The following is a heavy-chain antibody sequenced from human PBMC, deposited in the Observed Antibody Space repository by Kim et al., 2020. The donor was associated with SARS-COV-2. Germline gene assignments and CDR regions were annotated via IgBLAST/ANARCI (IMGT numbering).Heavy chain of an antibody. CDR3: ASPRWGFLGGMDA. Sequence: SVKVSCKASGFTFTTSAVQWVRQTRGQRLEWIGWIVVGSGNTKYAQKFQERVTITRDMSTSTAYMELSSLRSEDTAVYYFASPRWGFLGGMDAWGQGTRVTFSS. D-gene: IGHD2-21*01. CDR2: IVVGSGNT. V-gene: IGHV1-58*01. CDR1: GFTFTTSA. J-gene: IGHJ6*02.